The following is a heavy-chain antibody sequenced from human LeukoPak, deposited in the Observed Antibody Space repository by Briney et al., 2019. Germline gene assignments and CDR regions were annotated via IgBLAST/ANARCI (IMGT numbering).Heavy chain of an antibody. D-gene: IGHD6-13*01. Sequence: SGPTLVKPTQTLTLTCTFSGFSLSTSGVGVGWIRQPPGKALEWLALIYWNDDKRYSPSLKSRLTITKDTSKNQVVLPMTNMDPVDTATYYCAHSPQPPGYSSRWYDYHFDYWGQGTLVTVSS. CDR1: GFSLSTSGVG. CDR3: AHSPQPPGYSSRWYDYHFDY. CDR2: IYWNDDK. J-gene: IGHJ4*02. V-gene: IGHV2-5*01.